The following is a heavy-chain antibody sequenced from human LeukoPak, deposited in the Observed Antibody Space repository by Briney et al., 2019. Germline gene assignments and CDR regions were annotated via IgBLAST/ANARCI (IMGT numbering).Heavy chain of an antibody. D-gene: IGHD3-3*01. J-gene: IGHJ4*02. CDR2: MNPNSGNA. CDR1: GYTFTSYD. CDR3: ASDFYNFRRLGY. Sequence: ASVKVSCKASGYTFTSYDINWVRQAAGQGLEWMGWMNPNSGNAGYAQKFQGRVTMTRNTSISTAYMELSSLRSEDTAVYYCASDFYNFRRLGYWGQGTLVTVSS. V-gene: IGHV1-8*01.